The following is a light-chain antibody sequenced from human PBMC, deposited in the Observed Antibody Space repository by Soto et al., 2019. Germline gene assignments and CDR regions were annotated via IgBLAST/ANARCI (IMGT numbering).Light chain of an antibody. Sequence: DIQMTQSPSSLSASVGDRVTITCRASQSISSYLNWYQHKIGKAPKLLIYAASNLHSGVPSRFSGSGSGTEFTLTINNLQPEDFSTYYCQQTKSPGTFGQGTRVEIK. CDR3: QQTKSPGT. J-gene: IGKJ1*01. V-gene: IGKV1-39*01. CDR1: QSISSY. CDR2: AAS.